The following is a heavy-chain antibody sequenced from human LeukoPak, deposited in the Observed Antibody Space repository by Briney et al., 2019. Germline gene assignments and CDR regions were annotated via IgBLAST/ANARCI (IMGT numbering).Heavy chain of an antibody. CDR3: ARDLRELLGGYYYYMDV. Sequence: GGSLRLSCAASGFTFSSYAMSWVRQAPGKGLEWVSAISSGENTYYTDSVKGRFTISRDNSKTTSYLQMNSLRAEDTAVYYCARDLRELLGGYYYYMDVWGKGTTVTVSS. CDR1: GFTFSSYA. V-gene: IGHV3-23*01. J-gene: IGHJ6*03. D-gene: IGHD1-26*01. CDR2: ISSGENT.